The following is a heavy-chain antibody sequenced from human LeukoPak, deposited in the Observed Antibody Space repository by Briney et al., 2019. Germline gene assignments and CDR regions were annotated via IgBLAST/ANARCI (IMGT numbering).Heavy chain of an antibody. CDR3: AKWVVVVPAANYYYMDV. CDR2: ISGSGGST. V-gene: IGHV3-23*01. D-gene: IGHD2-2*01. CDR1: GFTFSSYA. Sequence: GGSLRLSCAASGFTFSSYAMSWVRQAPGKGLEWVSAISGSGGSTYYADSVKGRFTISRDNSKNTLYLQMNSLRAEDTAVYYCAKWVVVVPAANYYYMDVWGKGTTVTVSS. J-gene: IGHJ6*03.